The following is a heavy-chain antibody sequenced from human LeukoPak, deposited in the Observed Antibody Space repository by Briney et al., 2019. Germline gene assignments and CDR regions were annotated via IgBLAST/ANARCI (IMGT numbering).Heavy chain of an antibody. CDR2: IKQDGSEK. CDR1: GFTFSSYW. V-gene: IGHV3-7*03. CDR3: ARGSGGTQGWFDP. Sequence: GGSLRLSCAASGFTFSSYWMSWVREAPGKGLEWVANIKQDGSEKYYVDSVKGRFTISRDNAKNSLYLQMNSLRAEDTAVYYCARGSGGTQGWFDPWGQGTLVTVSS. D-gene: IGHD6-19*01. J-gene: IGHJ5*02.